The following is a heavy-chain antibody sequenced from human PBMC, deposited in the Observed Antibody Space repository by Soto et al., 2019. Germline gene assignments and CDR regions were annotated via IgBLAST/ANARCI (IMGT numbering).Heavy chain of an antibody. D-gene: IGHD3-16*01. V-gene: IGHV1-8*01. CDR1: GYTFSDFD. J-gene: IGHJ6*02. Sequence: QAHLEQSGAEVKRPGASVKVSCKASGYTFSDFDINWLRQASEQGPESMGWMNAKSGDTVFARRFQGKFNMTVDTSLRTADTEVGSLLSDDTAMYYCARGNPFNYAGFDVWGQWTTVAVSS. CDR3: ARGNPFNYAGFDV. CDR2: MNAKSGDT.